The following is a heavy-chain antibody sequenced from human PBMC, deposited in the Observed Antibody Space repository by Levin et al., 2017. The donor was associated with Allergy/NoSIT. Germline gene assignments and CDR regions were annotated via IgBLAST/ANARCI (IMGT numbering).Heavy chain of an antibody. D-gene: IGHD3-10*01. V-gene: IGHV3-30*04. CDR2: ISYDGSNK. CDR3: ARDGAYGSGSYYTNGVYYYYGMDV. J-gene: IGHJ6*02. CDR1: GFTFSSYA. Sequence: LSLTCAASGFTFSSYAMHWVRQAPGKGLEWVAVISYDGSNKYYADSVKGRFTISRDNSKNTLYLQMNSLRAEDTAVYYCARDGAYGSGSYYTNGVYYYYGMDVWGQGTTVTVSS.